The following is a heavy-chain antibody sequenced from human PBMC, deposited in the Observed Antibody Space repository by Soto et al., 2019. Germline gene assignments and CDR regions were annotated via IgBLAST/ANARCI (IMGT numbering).Heavy chain of an antibody. CDR2: INAGNGNT. J-gene: IGHJ6*02. Sequence: QVQLVQSGAEEKKPGASVKVSCKASGYTFTSYAMHWVRQAPGQRLEWMGWINAGNGNTKYSQKFQGRVTITRDTAASTAYMELSSLRSEDTAVYYCARDPSYYGMDVWGQGTTVTVSS. V-gene: IGHV1-3*05. CDR1: GYTFTSYA. CDR3: ARDPSYYGMDV.